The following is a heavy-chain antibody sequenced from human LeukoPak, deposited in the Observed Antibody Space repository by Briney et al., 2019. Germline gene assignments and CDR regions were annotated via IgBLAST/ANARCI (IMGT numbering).Heavy chain of an antibody. D-gene: IGHD3-22*01. Sequence: PSETLSLTCTVSGGSISSGDYYWSWIRQPPGKGLEWIGYIYYSGSTYYNPSLKSRVTISVDTSKNQFSLKLSSVTAADTAVYYCARESEADDSSGYYLRMFDYWGQGTLVTVSS. CDR1: GGSISSGDYY. J-gene: IGHJ4*02. CDR2: IYYSGST. CDR3: ARESEADDSSGYYLRMFDY. V-gene: IGHV4-30-4*01.